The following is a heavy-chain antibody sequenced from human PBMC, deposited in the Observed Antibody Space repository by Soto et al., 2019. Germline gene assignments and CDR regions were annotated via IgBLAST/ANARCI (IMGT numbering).Heavy chain of an antibody. CDR3: AHRPKTYTMVRGLGAFDI. J-gene: IGHJ3*02. CDR1: GFSLSTSGVG. D-gene: IGHD3-10*01. Sequence: ASGPTLVNPTQTLTLTCTFSGFSLSTSGVGVGWIRQPPGKALEWLALIYWNDDKRYSPSLKSRLTITKDTSKNQVVLTMTNMDPVDTATYYCAHRPKTYTMVRGLGAFDIWGQGTMVTVSS. CDR2: IYWNDDK. V-gene: IGHV2-5*01.